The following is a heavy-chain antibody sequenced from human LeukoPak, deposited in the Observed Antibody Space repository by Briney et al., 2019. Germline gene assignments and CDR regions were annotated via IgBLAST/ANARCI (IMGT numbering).Heavy chain of an antibody. V-gene: IGHV3-23*01. Sequence: PGGSLRLSCAASGFTFSTYVMSWVRQAPGKGLEWVSAISGSGGSTYYADSVKGRFTISRDNSKNSLYLQMNSLRAEDTAVYYCARDPGRSSSWYFDYWGQGTLVTVSS. CDR3: ARDPGRSSSWYFDY. CDR1: GFTFSTYV. J-gene: IGHJ4*02. D-gene: IGHD6-13*01. CDR2: ISGSGGST.